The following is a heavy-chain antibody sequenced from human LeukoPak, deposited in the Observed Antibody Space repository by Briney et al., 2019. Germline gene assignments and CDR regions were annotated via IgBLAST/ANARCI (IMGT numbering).Heavy chain of an antibody. CDR3: ARIPYCGGDCSVIHYYYYMDV. V-gene: IGHV4-39*01. Sequence: AETLSLTCTVSGGSISSSSYYWGWIRQPPGKGLERIGSIYYSRTTYYNPSLKSRVTISVDTSKSQFSLKLSSVTAADTAVYYCARIPYCGGDCSVIHYYYYMDVWGKGTTVTVSS. CDR2: IYYSRTT. D-gene: IGHD2-21*02. J-gene: IGHJ6*03. CDR1: GGSISSSSYY.